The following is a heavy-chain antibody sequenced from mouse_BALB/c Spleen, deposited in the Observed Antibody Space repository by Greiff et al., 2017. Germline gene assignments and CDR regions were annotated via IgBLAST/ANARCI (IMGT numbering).Heavy chain of an antibody. CDR3: ARGLELRLKLHYFDY. Sequence: EVQLVESGGGLVKPGGSLKLSCAASGFTFSSYAMSWVRQTPEKRLEWVASISSGGSTYYPDSVKGRFTISRDNARNILYLQMSSLRSEDTAMYYCARGLELRLKLHYFDYRGQGTTLTVSS. V-gene: IGHV5-6-5*01. J-gene: IGHJ2*01. CDR2: ISSGGST. CDR1: GFTFSSYA. D-gene: IGHD1-2*01.